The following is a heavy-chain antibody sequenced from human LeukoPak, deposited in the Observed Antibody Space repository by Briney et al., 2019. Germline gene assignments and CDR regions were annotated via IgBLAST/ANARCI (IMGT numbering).Heavy chain of an antibody. CDR2: IRYDGSIN. CDR3: AKTAGDAFFYFYMDV. J-gene: IGHJ6*03. CDR1: GFTFSSYG. V-gene: IGHV3-30*02. Sequence: PGGSLRLSCAASGFTFSSYGMHWVRQAPGKWLEWVAFIRYDGSINYYADSVKGRFAISRDNSKNTLYLQMNSLRAEDTAVYYCAKTAGDAFFYFYMDVWGKGTTVTIS. D-gene: IGHD5-24*01.